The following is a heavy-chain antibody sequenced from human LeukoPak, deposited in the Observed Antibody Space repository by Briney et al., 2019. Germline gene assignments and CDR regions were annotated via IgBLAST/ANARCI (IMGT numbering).Heavy chain of an antibody. CDR1: GYTFTSYG. Sequence: GASVKVSCKASGYTFTSYGINWVRQATGQGLEWMGWMNPNSGNTGYAQKFQGRVTMTRDTSISTAYMELSRLRSDDTAVYYCARRYCSSTSCYAGFDYWGQGTLVTVSS. D-gene: IGHD2-2*01. V-gene: IGHV1-8*01. J-gene: IGHJ4*02. CDR2: MNPNSGNT. CDR3: ARRYCSSTSCYAGFDY.